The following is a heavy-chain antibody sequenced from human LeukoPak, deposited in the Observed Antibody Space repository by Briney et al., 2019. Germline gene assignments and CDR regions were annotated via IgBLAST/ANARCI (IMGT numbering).Heavy chain of an antibody. CDR3: ARAPNPPKIAVAGGFDY. Sequence: SETLSLTCTVSGGSISSSSYYWGWIRQPPGKGLEWIGSIYCSGSTYYNPSLKSRVTISVDTSKNQFSLKLSSVTAADTAVYYCARAPNPPKIAVAGGFDYWGQGTLVTVSS. CDR1: GGSISSSSYY. CDR2: IYCSGST. V-gene: IGHV4-39*07. J-gene: IGHJ4*02. D-gene: IGHD6-19*01.